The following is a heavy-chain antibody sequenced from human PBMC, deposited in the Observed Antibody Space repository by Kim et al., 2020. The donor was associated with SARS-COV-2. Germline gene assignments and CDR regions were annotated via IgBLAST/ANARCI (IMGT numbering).Heavy chain of an antibody. CDR3: ARTVAGTNFDY. V-gene: IGHV4-39*07. Sequence: THYNPSLKSRVTISVDTSKNQFSLKLSSVTAADTAVYYCARTVAGTNFDYWGQGTLVTVSS. D-gene: IGHD6-19*01. CDR2: T. J-gene: IGHJ4*02.